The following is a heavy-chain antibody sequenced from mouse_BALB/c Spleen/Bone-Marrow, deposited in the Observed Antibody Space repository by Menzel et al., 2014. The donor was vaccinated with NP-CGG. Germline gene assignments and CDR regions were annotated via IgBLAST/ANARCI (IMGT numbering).Heavy chain of an antibody. J-gene: IGHJ3*01. CDR2: ILPGSGTT. D-gene: IGHD2-4*01. Sequence: VKLVESGAELMKPGASVKISCKATGYTFSTYWIEWVKQRPGHGLEWIGEILPGSGTTNYNEKFKGKATFTADTSSNTAYMQLSSPTSEDSAVYYCARLITTGGFAYWGQGTLVTVSA. CDR1: GYTFSTYW. CDR3: ARLITTGGFAY. V-gene: IGHV1-9*01.